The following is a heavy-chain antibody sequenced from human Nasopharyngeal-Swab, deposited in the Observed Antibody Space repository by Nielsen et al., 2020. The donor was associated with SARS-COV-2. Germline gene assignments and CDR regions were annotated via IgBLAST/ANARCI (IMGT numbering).Heavy chain of an antibody. CDR1: GFTFSSYA. CDR2: ISYDGSNK. CDR3: ARDLFHSSSWYEDY. V-gene: IGHV3-30*04. J-gene: IGHJ4*02. Sequence: GGSLRLSCAASGFTFSSYAMHWVRQAPGKGLEWVAVISYDGSNKYYADSVKGRFTISRDSSKNTLYLQMNSLRAEDTAVYYCARDLFHSSSWYEDYWGQGTLVTVSS. D-gene: IGHD6-13*01.